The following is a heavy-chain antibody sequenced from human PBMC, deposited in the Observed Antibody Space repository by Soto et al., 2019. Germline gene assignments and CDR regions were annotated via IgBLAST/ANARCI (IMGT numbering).Heavy chain of an antibody. V-gene: IGHV6-1*01. D-gene: IGHD6-19*01. CDR1: GDSVSSNSAA. Sequence: PSQTLSLTCAISGDSVSSNSAAWNWIRQSPSRGLEWLGRTYYRSKWYNDYAVSVKSRITINPDTSKNQFSLQLNSVTPEDTAVYYCAREGGSSGWSGRPRRNNWFDPWGQGILVTVSS. CDR2: TYYRSKWYN. CDR3: AREGGSSGWSGRPRRNNWFDP. J-gene: IGHJ5*02.